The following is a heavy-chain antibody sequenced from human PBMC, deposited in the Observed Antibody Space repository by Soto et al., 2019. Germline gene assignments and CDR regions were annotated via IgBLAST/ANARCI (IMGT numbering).Heavy chain of an antibody. Sequence: QVQLVQSGAEVKKPGSSVKVSCKASGGTFSSYAISWVRQAPGQGLEWMGGIIPILGTANYAQKFQGRVTITPDDSTSTAYMELSSLRSDDTAVYYWARMDSSNYRTARNYYYYGMDVWGQGTTVTVS. CDR1: GGTFSSYA. D-gene: IGHD4-4*01. CDR3: ARMDSSNYRTARNYYYYGMDV. V-gene: IGHV1-69*05. J-gene: IGHJ6*02. CDR2: IIPILGTA.